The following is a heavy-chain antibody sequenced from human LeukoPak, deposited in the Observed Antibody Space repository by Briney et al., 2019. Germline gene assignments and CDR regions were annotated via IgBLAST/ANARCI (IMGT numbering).Heavy chain of an antibody. D-gene: IGHD3-22*01. V-gene: IGHV5-51*01. J-gene: IGHJ3*02. CDR1: GYRFTSYW. Sequence: GESLQISFKGSGYRFTSYWIGWGRQMPGKGLEWMGIIYPGDSDTRYSPSFQGQVTISADKSISTAYLQWSSLKASDTAMYYCAIPGAIVADNQMYHAFDIWGQGTMVTVSS. CDR3: AIPGAIVADNQMYHAFDI. CDR2: IYPGDSDT.